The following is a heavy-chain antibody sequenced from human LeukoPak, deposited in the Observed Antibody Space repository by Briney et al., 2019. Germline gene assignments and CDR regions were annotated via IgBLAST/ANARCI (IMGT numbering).Heavy chain of an antibody. CDR2: IYYSGST. D-gene: IGHD3-16*02. V-gene: IGHV4-39*01. CDR1: GGSISSSSYY. J-gene: IGHJ4*02. CDR3: ARFCTFGGVIVIGEIDY. Sequence: PSETLSLTCTVSGGSISSSSYYWGWIRQPPGKGLEWIGSIYYSGSTYYNPSLKSRVTISVDTSKNQFSLKLSSVTAADTAVYYCARFCTFGGVIVIGEIDYWGQGTLVTVSS.